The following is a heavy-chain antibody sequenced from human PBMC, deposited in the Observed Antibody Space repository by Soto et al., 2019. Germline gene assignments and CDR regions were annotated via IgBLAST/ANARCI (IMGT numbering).Heavy chain of an antibody. Sequence: SVKVSCKASGGTFYTYTFSWVRQAPGQGLEWMGSITPIYPTTNYAEKFQGRLTVTADGSTNTAYMELNSLTSEDTAVYYCARIPRFSFPTSDDLDSWGQGTRVTVSS. CDR2: ITPIYPTT. CDR1: GGTFYTYT. D-gene: IGHD5-18*01. J-gene: IGHJ4*02. CDR3: ARIPRFSFPTSDDLDS. V-gene: IGHV1-69*13.